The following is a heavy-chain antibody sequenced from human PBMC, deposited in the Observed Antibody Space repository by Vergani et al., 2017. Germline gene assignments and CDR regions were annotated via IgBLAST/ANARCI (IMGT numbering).Heavy chain of an antibody. D-gene: IGHD3-22*01. CDR3: ARDYYESSGYYYRDS. V-gene: IGHV1-2*06. Sequence: QVQLVQSGAEVKKPGASVKVSCKASGYTFTGYYMHWVRQAPGQGLEWMGRINPNSGGTNYAQKFQGRVTMTRDTSTSTVYMELSSLRSEDTAVYYCARDYYESSGYYYRDSWGQGTQVTVSS. CDR1: GYTFTGYY. J-gene: IGHJ4*02. CDR2: INPNSGGT.